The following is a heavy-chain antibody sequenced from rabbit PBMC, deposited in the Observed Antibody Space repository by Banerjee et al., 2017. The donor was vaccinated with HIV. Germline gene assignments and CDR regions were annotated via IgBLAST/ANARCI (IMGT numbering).Heavy chain of an antibody. J-gene: IGHJ4*01. CDR1: GIDFSSYYY. D-gene: IGHD6-1*01. V-gene: IGHV1S45*01. CDR2: IYAGSSGST. Sequence: QQQLEESGGGLVKPGGTLTLTCKASGIDFSSYYYMCWVRQAPGKGLEWIACIYAGSSGSTYYASWAKGRFTISKTSSTTVTLQMTSQTAADTATYFCARGLGYTDNAGYGYGYVFNLWGPGTLVTVS. CDR3: ARGLGYTDNAGYGYGYVFNL.